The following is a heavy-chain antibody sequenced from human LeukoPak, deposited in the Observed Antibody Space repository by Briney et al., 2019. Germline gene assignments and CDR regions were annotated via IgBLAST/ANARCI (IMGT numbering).Heavy chain of an antibody. CDR3: AKDSPTSAMVDFDS. CDR2: IGGGGYTT. CDR1: GFAFSYYA. V-gene: IGHV3-23*01. J-gene: IGHJ4*02. D-gene: IGHD2/OR15-2a*01. Sequence: PGGSLRLSCAASGFAFSYYAMSWVRQAPGKGLQWVSAIGGGGYTTYYADSVKGRFTISRDNSKNTLYLQMNSLRAEDTAVYYCAKDSPTSAMVDFDSWGQGTLVTVSS.